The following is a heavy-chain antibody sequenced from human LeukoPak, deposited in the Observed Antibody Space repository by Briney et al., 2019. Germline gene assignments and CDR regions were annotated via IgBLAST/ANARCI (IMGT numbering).Heavy chain of an antibody. CDR1: GFTFSSYV. V-gene: IGHV3-23*01. J-gene: IGHJ1*01. CDR3: ARKHYDSSGHLGYFLH. Sequence: HSGGSLRLSCAASGFTFSSYVMTWVRQAPGKGLEWVSGISGSGVDTFYGDSVKGRFTISRDNSKNILYLQLNSLRAEDTAVYYCARKHYDSSGHLGYFLHWGQGTLVTVSS. CDR2: ISGSGVDT. D-gene: IGHD3-22*01.